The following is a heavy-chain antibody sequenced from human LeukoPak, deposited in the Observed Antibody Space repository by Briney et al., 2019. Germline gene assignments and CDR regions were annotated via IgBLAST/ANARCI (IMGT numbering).Heavy chain of an antibody. Sequence: GGSLRLACAASGFTFSGYGMHWVRQAPGKGLEWVAVIWYDGSNKYYADSVKGRFTISRDNSKNTLYLQMNSLRAEDTAVYYCARHKYGDYVYAFDIWGQGTMVTVSS. CDR3: ARHKYGDYVYAFDI. J-gene: IGHJ3*02. CDR1: GFTFSGYG. D-gene: IGHD4-17*01. V-gene: IGHV3-33*01. CDR2: IWYDGSNK.